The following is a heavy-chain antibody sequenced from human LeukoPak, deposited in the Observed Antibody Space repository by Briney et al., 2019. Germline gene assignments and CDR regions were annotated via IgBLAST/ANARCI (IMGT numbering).Heavy chain of an antibody. CDR2: IRYDGSNK. CDR1: GFTFSSYG. D-gene: IGHD5-18*01. J-gene: IGHJ4*02. Sequence: GGSLRLSCAASGFTFSSYGMHWVRQAPGKGLEWVAFIRYDGSNKYYADSVKGRFTISRDNSKNTLYLQMNSLRAEDTAVYYCAKLTAARGYSYGYSPFDYWGQGTLVTVSS. V-gene: IGHV3-30*02. CDR3: AKLTAARGYSYGYSPFDY.